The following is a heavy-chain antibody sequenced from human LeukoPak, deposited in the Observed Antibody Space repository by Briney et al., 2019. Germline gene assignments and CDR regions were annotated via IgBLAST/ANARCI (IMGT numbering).Heavy chain of an antibody. CDR1: GFTFSNYG. V-gene: IGHV3-30*02. CDR3: ARARGRDGYNRARYFDY. CDR2: IRFDGSNN. Sequence: GGSLRLSCAAPGFTFSNYGMHWVRQAPGKGLEWVAFIRFDGSNNYYADSVKGRFTISRDNAKNSLYLQMNSLRAEDTAVYYCARARGRDGYNRARYFDYWGQGTLVTVSS. D-gene: IGHD5-24*01. J-gene: IGHJ4*02.